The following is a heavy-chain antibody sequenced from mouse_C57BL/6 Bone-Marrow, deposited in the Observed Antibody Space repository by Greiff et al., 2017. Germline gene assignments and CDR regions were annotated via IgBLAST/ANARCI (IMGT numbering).Heavy chain of an antibody. D-gene: IGHD2-5*01. V-gene: IGHV5-9-1*02. CDR3: TRASYYSNPGWFAY. CDR2: ISSGGDYI. Sequence: EVQLVESGEGLVKPGGSLKLSCAASGFTFSSYAMSWVRQTPEKRLEWVAYISSGGDYIYYADTVKGQFTISIDNARNTLYLQMSRLKSEDTAMYYCTRASYYSNPGWFAYWGQGTLVTVSA. CDR1: GFTFSSYA. J-gene: IGHJ3*01.